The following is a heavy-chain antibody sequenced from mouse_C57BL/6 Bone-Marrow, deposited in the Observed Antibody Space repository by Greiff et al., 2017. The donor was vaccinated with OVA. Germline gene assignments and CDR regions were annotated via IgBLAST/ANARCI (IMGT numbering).Heavy chain of an antibody. J-gene: IGHJ1*03. Sequence: QVQLKHSGAELARPGASVKLSCKASGYTFTSYGISWVKQRTGQGLEWIGEIYPRSGNTYYNEKFKGKATLTADKSSSTAYMELRSLTSEDSAVYFCAPIYYGYDHWYFDVWGTGTTVTVSS. CDR1: GYTFTSYG. D-gene: IGHD2-2*01. CDR2: IYPRSGNT. V-gene: IGHV1-81*01. CDR3: APIYYGYDHWYFDV.